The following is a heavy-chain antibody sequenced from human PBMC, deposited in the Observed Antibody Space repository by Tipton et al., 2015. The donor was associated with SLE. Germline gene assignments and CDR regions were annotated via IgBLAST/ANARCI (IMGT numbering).Heavy chain of an antibody. CDR1: GFTFSSYS. D-gene: IGHD4-17*01. CDR2: ISSSSSTI. Sequence: SLRLSCAASGFTFSSYSMNWVRQAPGKGLEWVSYISSSSSTIYYADSVKGRFTISRDNAKNSLYLQMNSLRAEDTAVYYCASEGNTVLYYYYYGMDVWGQGTTVTVSS. CDR3: ASEGNTVLYYYYYGMDV. J-gene: IGHJ6*02. V-gene: IGHV3-48*01.